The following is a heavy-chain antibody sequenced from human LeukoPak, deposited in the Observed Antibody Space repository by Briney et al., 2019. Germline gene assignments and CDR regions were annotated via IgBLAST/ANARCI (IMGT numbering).Heavy chain of an antibody. V-gene: IGHV4-38-2*01. CDR3: ARHRSYWPGAFDI. Sequence: RASETLSLTCAVSGYSISSGYYWGWIRQPPGKGLEWIGSIYHSGSTYYNPSLKSRVTISVDTSKNQFSLKLSSVTAADTAVYYCARHRSYWPGAFDIWGQGTMVTVSS. CDR2: IYHSGST. J-gene: IGHJ3*02. D-gene: IGHD1-26*01. CDR1: GYSISSGYY.